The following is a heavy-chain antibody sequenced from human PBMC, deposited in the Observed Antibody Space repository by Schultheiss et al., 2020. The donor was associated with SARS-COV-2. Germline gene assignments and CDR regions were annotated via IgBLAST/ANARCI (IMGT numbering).Heavy chain of an antibody. CDR3: ARDRTGNSGGHFDL. V-gene: IGHV3-21*01. Sequence: GGSLRLSCAASGFTFDDYAMHWVRQAPGKGLEWVSSISSSSSYIYYADSVKGRFTISRDNSKNTLYLQMNSLRAEDTAVYYCARDRTGNSGGHFDLWGRGTLVTVSS. CDR1: GFTFDDYA. D-gene: IGHD5-12*01. J-gene: IGHJ2*01. CDR2: ISSSSSYI.